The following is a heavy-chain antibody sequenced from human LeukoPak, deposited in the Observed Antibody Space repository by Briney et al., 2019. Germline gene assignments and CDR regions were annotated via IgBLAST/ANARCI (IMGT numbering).Heavy chain of an antibody. D-gene: IGHD1-26*01. V-gene: IGHV4-59*08. Sequence: SETLSLTCTVSGGSISRYYWSWIRQPPGKGLEWIGYVYYSGSTNYNPSLKSRVTISVDTSKNQFSLKLSSVTAADTAVYYCARTHSGSYQYFDYWGQGTLVTVSS. CDR2: VYYSGST. J-gene: IGHJ4*02. CDR3: ARTHSGSYQYFDY. CDR1: GGSISRYY.